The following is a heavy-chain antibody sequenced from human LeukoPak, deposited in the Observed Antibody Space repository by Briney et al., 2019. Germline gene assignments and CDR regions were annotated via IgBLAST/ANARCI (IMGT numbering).Heavy chain of an antibody. Sequence: PGGSLRLSCGASGFTFSTYSMNWVRQAPGKGLEWVPYISSGTSAIYYADSVKGRFTISRDNAKNSLYLQMNSLRDEDTAVYYCARRGCSGSICYTYFDYWGQGTLVTVSS. CDR1: GFTFSTYS. J-gene: IGHJ4*02. D-gene: IGHD2-2*01. CDR3: ARRGCSGSICYTYFDY. V-gene: IGHV3-48*02. CDR2: ISSGTSAI.